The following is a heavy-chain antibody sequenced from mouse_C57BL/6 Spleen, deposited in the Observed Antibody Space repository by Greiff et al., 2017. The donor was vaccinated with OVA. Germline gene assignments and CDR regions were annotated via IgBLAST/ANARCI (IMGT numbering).Heavy chain of an antibody. CDR2: IDPSDSYT. J-gene: IGHJ1*03. CDR3: ARPYYYGSSYEYFDV. CDR1: GYTFTSYW. D-gene: IGHD1-1*01. Sequence: VQLQQPGAELVMPGASVKLSCKASGYTFTSYWMHWVKQRPGQGLEWIGEIDPSDSYTNYNQKFKGKSTLTVDKSSSTAYRQLSSLTSEDSAVYYCARPYYYGSSYEYFDVWGTGTTVTVSS. V-gene: IGHV1-69*01.